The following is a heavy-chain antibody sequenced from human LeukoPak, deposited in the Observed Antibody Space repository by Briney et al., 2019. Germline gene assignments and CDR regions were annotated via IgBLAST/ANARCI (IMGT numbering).Heavy chain of an antibody. CDR1: GYSFTSYW. CDR2: IYPGDSDT. J-gene: IGHJ4*02. V-gene: IGHV5-51*01. Sequence: GESLKISCKGSGYSFTSYWIGWVRQMPGKGLEWMGIIYPGDSDTRYSPSFQGQVTISADKSISTAYLQWSSLKASDTAMYYCARRGLGGSRADYRDYESPYYFDYWGQGTLVTVSS. CDR3: ARRGLGGSRADYRDYESPYYFDY. D-gene: IGHD4-17*01.